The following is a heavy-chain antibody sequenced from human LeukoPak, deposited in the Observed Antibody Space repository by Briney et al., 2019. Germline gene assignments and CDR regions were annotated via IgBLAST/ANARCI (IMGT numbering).Heavy chain of an antibody. CDR3: ARGQIAVAGTFGD. Sequence: ASVKVSCKASGYTFTSYDINWVRQATGQGLEWMGWMNPNSGNTGYAQKFQGRVTITRDTSASTAYMELSSLRSEDTAVYYCARGQIAVAGTFGDWGQGTLVTVSS. D-gene: IGHD6-19*01. CDR1: GYTFTSYD. J-gene: IGHJ4*02. V-gene: IGHV1-8*03. CDR2: MNPNSGNT.